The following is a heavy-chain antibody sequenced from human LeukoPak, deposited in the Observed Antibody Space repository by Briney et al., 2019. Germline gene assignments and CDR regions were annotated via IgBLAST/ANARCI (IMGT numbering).Heavy chain of an antibody. CDR3: ARSGGGYCSSTSCLNWFDP. D-gene: IGHD2-2*01. V-gene: IGHV4-59*08. Sequence: SETLSLTCTVSGGSISSYYWSWIRQPPGKGLEWIGCIYYSGSTNYNPSLKSRVTISVDTSKNQFSLKLSSVTAADTAVYYCARSGGGYCSSTSCLNWFDPWGQGTLVTVSS. CDR2: IYYSGST. J-gene: IGHJ5*02. CDR1: GGSISSYY.